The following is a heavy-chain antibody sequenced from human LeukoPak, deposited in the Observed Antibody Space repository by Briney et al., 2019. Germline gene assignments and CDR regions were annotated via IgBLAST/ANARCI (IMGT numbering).Heavy chain of an antibody. J-gene: IGHJ4*02. D-gene: IGHD6-13*01. CDR1: GGSISSGDYY. V-gene: IGHV4-30-4*08. CDR3: ARLSISSGTIDY. CDR2: IYYSGGT. Sequence: TLSLTCTVSGGSISSGDYYWSWIRQPPGKGLEWIGYIYYSGGTYYNPSLKSRVTISVDTSKNQFSLKLSSVTAADTAVYYCARLSISSGTIDYWGQGTLVTVSS.